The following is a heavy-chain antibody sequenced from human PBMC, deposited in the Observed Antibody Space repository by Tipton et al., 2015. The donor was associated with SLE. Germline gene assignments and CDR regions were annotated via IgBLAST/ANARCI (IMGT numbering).Heavy chain of an antibody. CDR2: IYYSGST. V-gene: IGHV4-59*01. CDR3: ARAEGSWDAFDI. Sequence: TLSLTCTISGGSISRYYWSWIRQAPGKGLEWIGYIYYSGSTNYNPSLKSRVTISVDTSKNQFSLKLSSVTAADTAVYYCARAEGSWDAFDIWGQGTMVTVSS. J-gene: IGHJ3*02. D-gene: IGHD2-15*01. CDR1: GGSISRYY.